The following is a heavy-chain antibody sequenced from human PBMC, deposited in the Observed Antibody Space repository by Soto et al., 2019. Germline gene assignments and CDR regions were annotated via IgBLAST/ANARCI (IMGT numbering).Heavy chain of an antibody. CDR2: ISYDGSNK. J-gene: IGHJ4*02. CDR1: GLTFSSYG. CDR3: AKAFSLWFGEVTDY. Sequence: QVQLVESGGGVVQPGRSLRLSCAASGLTFSSYGMHWVRQAPGKGLEWVAVISYDGSNKYYADSVKGRFTISRDNSKNTLYLQMNSLRAEYTAVYYCAKAFSLWFGEVTDYWGQGTLVTVSS. V-gene: IGHV3-30*18. D-gene: IGHD3-10*01.